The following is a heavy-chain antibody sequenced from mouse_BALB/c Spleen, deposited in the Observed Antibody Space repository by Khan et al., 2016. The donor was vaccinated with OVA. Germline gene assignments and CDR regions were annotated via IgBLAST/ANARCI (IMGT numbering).Heavy chain of an antibody. V-gene: IGHV1-18*01. CDR3: TSSQYGTFGY. J-gene: IGHJ2*01. Sequence: VRLQQSGPELVKPGASVKIPCKASGYTFTDYNMDWVKQSHGKSLEWIGDINPSNGYTIYNQKFKGKATLPVDESSNTAYMELRSLTSEDTAVYYCTSSQYGTFGYWGQCTTLTVSS. CDR1: GYTFTDYN. D-gene: IGHD2-10*02. CDR2: INPSNGYT.